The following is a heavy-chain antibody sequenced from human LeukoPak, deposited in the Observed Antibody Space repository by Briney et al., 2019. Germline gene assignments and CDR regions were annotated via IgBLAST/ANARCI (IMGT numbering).Heavy chain of an antibody. V-gene: IGHV3-23*01. Sequence: GGSLRLSCAASGFTFSSYAISSVRPAPGKGLEWVSAISGSGGSTYYADSVKGRFTISRDNSKNTLYLQMNSLRAEDTAVYYCAKDSSRYDFWSGSTPYWGQGTLVTVSS. CDR1: GFTFSSYA. D-gene: IGHD3-3*01. CDR2: ISGSGGST. CDR3: AKDSSRYDFWSGSTPY. J-gene: IGHJ4*02.